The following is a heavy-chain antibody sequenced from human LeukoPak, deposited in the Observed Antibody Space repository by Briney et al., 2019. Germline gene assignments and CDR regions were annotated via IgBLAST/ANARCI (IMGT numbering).Heavy chain of an antibody. CDR2: IVASSGST. Sequence: GESLRLSCAASGLTFRSYWMSWVRQAPGKGLEWVSLIVASSGSTFYADSVKGRFTISRDSSKNTLYLQMNSLRAEDMAVYYCAKGAYDYIEMGYFDYWGQGTLVTVSS. J-gene: IGHJ4*02. CDR1: GLTFRSYW. D-gene: IGHD5-12*01. V-gene: IGHV3-23*01. CDR3: AKGAYDYIEMGYFDY.